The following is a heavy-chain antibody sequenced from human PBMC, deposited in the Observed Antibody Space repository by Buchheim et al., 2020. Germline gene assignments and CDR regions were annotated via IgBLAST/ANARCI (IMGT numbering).Heavy chain of an antibody. D-gene: IGHD1-26*01. CDR1: GFTFSSNW. CDR2: IKKDGSEK. J-gene: IGHJ6*02. CDR3: ARGPVSGNLYYYGMDI. V-gene: IGHV3-7*03. Sequence: EVQLVESGGGLVQPGGSLRLSCAASGFTFSSNWMSWVRQAPGKGLEWVANIKKDGSEKYYVDSVKGGFTISRDNAKNPLYMQMNSLRAEDTAVYYCARGPVSGNLYYYGMDIWGQGTT.